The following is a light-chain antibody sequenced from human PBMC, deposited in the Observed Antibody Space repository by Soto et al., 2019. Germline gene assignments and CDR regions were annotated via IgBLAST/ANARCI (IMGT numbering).Light chain of an antibody. CDR2: GAS. V-gene: IGKV3-20*01. J-gene: IGKJ3*01. CDR1: QSVNSN. Sequence: DIVLTQSPGTLSLSPGERATLSCRASQSVNSNLAWYQQKPGQAPRLLIYGASSRATGIPDRFSGSGSGTDFTLTIRRLGSEDSAVYYCQQYGSSPFTFGPGTKVDIK. CDR3: QQYGSSPFT.